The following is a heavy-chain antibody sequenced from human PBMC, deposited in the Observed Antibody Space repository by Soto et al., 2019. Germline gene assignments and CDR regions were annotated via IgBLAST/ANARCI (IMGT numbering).Heavy chain of an antibody. J-gene: IGHJ4*02. V-gene: IGHV3-30-3*01. CDR1: GFTFSSYA. CDR3: ARVRSTMIVVVLQIDY. D-gene: IGHD3-22*01. Sequence: QVQLVESGGGVVQPGRSLRLSCAASGFTFSSYAMHWVRQAPGKGLEWVAVISYDGSNKYYAHSVKGRFTISRDNSKNTLYLQMNSLRAEDTAVYYCARVRSTMIVVVLQIDYWGQGTLVTVSS. CDR2: ISYDGSNK.